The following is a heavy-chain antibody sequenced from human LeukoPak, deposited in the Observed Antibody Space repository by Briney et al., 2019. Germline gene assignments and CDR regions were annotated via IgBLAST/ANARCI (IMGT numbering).Heavy chain of an antibody. J-gene: IGHJ5*02. Sequence: GASAKVSCKASGGTFSSYAISWVRQAPGQGLEWMGGIIPIFGTANYAQKFQGRVTFTADKSTSTAYMELSSLRSEDTAVYYCARDRRSGSYGTFDPWGQGTLVTVSS. CDR1: GGTFSSYA. CDR3: ARDRRSGSYGTFDP. D-gene: IGHD3-10*01. CDR2: IIPIFGTA. V-gene: IGHV1-69*06.